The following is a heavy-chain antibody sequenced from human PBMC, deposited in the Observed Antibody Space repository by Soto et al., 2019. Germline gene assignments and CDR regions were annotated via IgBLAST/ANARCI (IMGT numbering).Heavy chain of an antibody. J-gene: IGHJ4*02. CDR3: ARAVAAPADFDY. CDR1: GYTFTGYA. D-gene: IGHD6-25*01. V-gene: IGHV1-3*05. CDR2: INAGNGNT. Sequence: QVQLVQSGAEEKKPGASVKVSCKASGYTFTGYAMHWVRQAPGQRLEWMGWINAGNGNTKYSQKFQGRVTITSDTSASTAYMELSSLRSEDTAVYYCARAVAAPADFDYWGQGTLVTVSS.